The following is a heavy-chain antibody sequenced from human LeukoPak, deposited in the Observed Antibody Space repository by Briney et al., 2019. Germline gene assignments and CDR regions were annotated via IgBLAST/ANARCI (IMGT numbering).Heavy chain of an antibody. CDR2: ISSSSSTI. CDR3: ARDQGIIAARPDIDY. J-gene: IGHJ4*02. V-gene: IGHV3-48*02. D-gene: IGHD6-6*01. Sequence: GGSLRLSCAASGFTFSSYSMNWVRQAPGKGLEWVSYISSSSSTIYYADSVKGRFTISRDNAKNSLYLQMNSLRDEDTAVYYRARDQGIIAARPDIDYWGQGTLVTVSS. CDR1: GFTFSSYS.